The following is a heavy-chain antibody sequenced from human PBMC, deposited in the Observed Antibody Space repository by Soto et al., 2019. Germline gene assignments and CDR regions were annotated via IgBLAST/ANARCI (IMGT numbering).Heavy chain of an antibody. D-gene: IGHD3-22*01. CDR1: GYTFDIYG. CDR3: ARDRSYYYESSGYPFDY. J-gene: IGHJ4*02. V-gene: IGHV1-18*01. CDR2: ISADNGDT. Sequence: QVQLVQSGGEARKPGASVKVSCKASGYTFDIYGISWVRQVPGQGPEWMGWISADNGDTKYAQKFQDRVIMTTDTSTSTAYMELRSLRSDDTAVYFCARDRSYYYESSGYPFDYWGQGTLVSVSS.